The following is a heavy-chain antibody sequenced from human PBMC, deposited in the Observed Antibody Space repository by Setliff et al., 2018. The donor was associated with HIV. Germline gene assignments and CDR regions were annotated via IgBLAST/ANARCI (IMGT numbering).Heavy chain of an antibody. J-gene: IGHJ3*02. CDR2: ISPDGSEK. CDR1: GFTFRDYW. CDR3: AKDYGDGHNWGAFDI. Sequence: GGSLRLSCATSGFTFRDYWMTWVRQAPGGGLQWVASISPDGSEKSLVDSVMGRFTISRDNAKNLVYLEMNSLRPEDAALYFCAKDYGDGHNWGAFDIWGQGIMVTVSS. V-gene: IGHV3-7*05. D-gene: IGHD1-1*01.